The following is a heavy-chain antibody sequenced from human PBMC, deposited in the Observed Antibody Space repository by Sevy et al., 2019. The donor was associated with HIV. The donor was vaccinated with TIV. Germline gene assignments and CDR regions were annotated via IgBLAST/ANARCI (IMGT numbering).Heavy chain of an antibody. CDR3: ARDSYYDSSSSYMGVFQH. V-gene: IGHV3-30*04. CDR1: GFTFSTYA. J-gene: IGHJ1*01. D-gene: IGHD3-22*01. Sequence: GGSLRLSCAASGFTFSTYAMHWVRQAPGKGLEWVAVISYDGSTKDYADSVKGRFTISRDNSKNTLYLQMNGLRPEDTAVYYCARDSYYDSSSSYMGVFQHWGQGTLVTVSS. CDR2: ISYDGSTK.